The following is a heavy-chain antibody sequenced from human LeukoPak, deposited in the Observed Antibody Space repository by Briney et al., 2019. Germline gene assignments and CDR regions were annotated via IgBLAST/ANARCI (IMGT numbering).Heavy chain of an antibody. J-gene: IGHJ4*02. D-gene: IGHD3-16*02. CDR1: GGSISSGSYY. CDR3: ARDLGVIGY. CDR2: IYTSGST. V-gene: IGHV4-61*02. Sequence: PSETQSLTCTVSGGSISSGSYYWSWIRQPAGKGLEWIGRIYTSGSTNYNPSLKSRVTISVDTSKNQFSLNLSSVTAADTAVYYCARDLGVIGYWGQGTLVTVSS.